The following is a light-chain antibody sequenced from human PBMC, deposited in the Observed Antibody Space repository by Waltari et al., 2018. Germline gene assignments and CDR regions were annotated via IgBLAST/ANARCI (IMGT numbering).Light chain of an antibody. V-gene: IGKV1-9*01. CDR1: QGISSN. J-gene: IGKJ1*01. CDR3: QQYYSYPRT. Sequence: IQLTQSPSSLSASVGDRVTITCRASQGISSNLAWYQQKPGKAPELLIFAASTLQSGVPSRFSGSGSGTDFTLTISSLQPEDFATYYCQQYYSYPRTFGQGTKVEIK. CDR2: AAS.